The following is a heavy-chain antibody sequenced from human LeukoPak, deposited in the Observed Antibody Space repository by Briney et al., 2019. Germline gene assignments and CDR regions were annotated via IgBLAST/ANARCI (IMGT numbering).Heavy chain of an antibody. V-gene: IGHV4-38-2*02. CDR3: ARTGNGRKEPYYYYMDV. CDR1: GYSISSAYY. D-gene: IGHD1-14*01. J-gene: IGHJ6*03. CDR2: IHHSGTT. Sequence: SETLSLTCTVSGYSISSAYYWGWIRQPPEKGLEWLGSIHHSGTTYHNPSLKSRVTISVDTSKNQFSLKLSSVTAADTAVYYCARTGNGRKEPYYYYMDVWGKGTTVTVSS.